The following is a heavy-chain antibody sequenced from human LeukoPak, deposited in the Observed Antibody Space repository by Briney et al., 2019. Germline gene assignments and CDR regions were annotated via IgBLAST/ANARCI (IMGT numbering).Heavy chain of an antibody. Sequence: SGTLSLTCAVSGGSISSSNWWSWVRQAPGKGLEWIGEIYHSGSTNHNPTLKSRVTISVDKSKNQFSLKLSSVTAADTAVYYCARDSGGYSSGFDYWGQGTLVTVSS. D-gene: IGHD5-18*01. CDR2: IYHSGST. J-gene: IGHJ4*02. V-gene: IGHV4-4*02. CDR3: ARDSGGYSSGFDY. CDR1: GGSISSSNW.